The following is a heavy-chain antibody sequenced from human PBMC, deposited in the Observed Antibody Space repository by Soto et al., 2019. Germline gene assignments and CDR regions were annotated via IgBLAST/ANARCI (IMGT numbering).Heavy chain of an antibody. V-gene: IGHV3-15*07. Sequence: EVQLVESGGGLVKPGGSLRLSCAASGFTFTNAWMNWVRQAPGKGLEWVGRIKRKSDGGTTDYAAPVKGRFSISRDDSKTPLYLQMISLKTHDTAVYYCTTDRFHDYDMDAWGKGTTVTVSS. CDR2: IKRKSDGGTT. J-gene: IGHJ6*04. D-gene: IGHD3-10*01. CDR3: TTDRFHDYDMDA. CDR1: GFTFTNAW.